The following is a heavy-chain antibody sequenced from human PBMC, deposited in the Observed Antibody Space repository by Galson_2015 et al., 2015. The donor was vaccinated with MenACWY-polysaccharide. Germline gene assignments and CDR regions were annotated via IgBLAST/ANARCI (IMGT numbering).Heavy chain of an antibody. J-gene: IGHJ5*02. Sequence: SLRLSCAASGFTFSRYWMHWVRQPPGKGLVWVSRIDTDGRITNYADSVKGRFTIYRDNAKNTLYLEMNSLRADDTAVYYCARDGRDHSGSYFHGGFDPWGQGTLVTVSS. V-gene: IGHV3-74*01. CDR2: IDTDGRIT. CDR1: GFTFSRYW. CDR3: ARDGRDHSGSYFHGGFDP. D-gene: IGHD3-10*01.